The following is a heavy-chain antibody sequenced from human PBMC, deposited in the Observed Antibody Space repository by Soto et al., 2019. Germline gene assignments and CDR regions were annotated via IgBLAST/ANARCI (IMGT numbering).Heavy chain of an antibody. D-gene: IGHD5-18*01. V-gene: IGHV1-69*01. J-gene: IGHJ6*02. CDR1: GGTFSSYA. CDR3: ARDVDTAMPTGYYYYGMDV. CDR2: IIPIFGTA. Sequence: QVQLVQSGAEVKQPGSSVKVSCKASGGTFSSYAISWVRQAPGQGLEWMGGIIPIFGTANYAQKFQGRVTITADESTSTAYMELSSLRSEDTAVYYCARDVDTAMPTGYYYYGMDVWGQGTTVTVSS.